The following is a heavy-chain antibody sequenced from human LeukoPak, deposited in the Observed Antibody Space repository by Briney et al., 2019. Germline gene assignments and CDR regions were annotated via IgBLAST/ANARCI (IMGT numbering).Heavy chain of an antibody. D-gene: IGHD3-16*02. CDR2: IYSGGST. Sequence: PGGSLRLSCAASGFTVSSDYMSWVRQAPGKGLEWLSVIYSGGSTYYTDSVKGRFTTSRDNSKNTLYLQMNSLRVEDMAMYYCARDCYTTGCYWGQGTLVTVSS. CDR3: ARDCYTTGCY. V-gene: IGHV3-66*01. CDR1: GFTVSSDY. J-gene: IGHJ4*02.